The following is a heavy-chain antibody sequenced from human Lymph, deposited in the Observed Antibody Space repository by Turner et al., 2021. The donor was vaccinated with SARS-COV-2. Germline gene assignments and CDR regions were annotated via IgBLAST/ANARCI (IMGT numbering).Heavy chain of an antibody. Sequence: EVQLVETGGGLIQPGGSLRLSCAASGLTVSSNYMTWVRQAPGKGLEWVSVIYSGGSTFYADSVKGRFTISRDNSKNTLYLQMNSLRAEDTAVYDCARDLVVYGMDVWGQGTTVTVSS. CDR3: ARDLVVYGMDV. D-gene: IGHD3-10*01. J-gene: IGHJ6*02. V-gene: IGHV3-53*02. CDR2: IYSGGST. CDR1: GLTVSSNY.